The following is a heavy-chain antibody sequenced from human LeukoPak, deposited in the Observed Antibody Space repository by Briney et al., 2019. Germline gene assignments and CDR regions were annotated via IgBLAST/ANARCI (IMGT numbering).Heavy chain of an antibody. V-gene: IGHV4-59*01. J-gene: IGHJ3*02. CDR1: GGSISSYY. Sequence: SETLSLTCTVSGGSISSYYWSWIRQPPGKGLEWIGNIYDSGSTNYDPSLKSRVTISVDTSKNQCSLKLSSVTAADTAVYYCARRDYGGNSDAFDIWGQGTMVTVSS. CDR2: IYDSGST. CDR3: ARRDYGGNSDAFDI. D-gene: IGHD4-23*01.